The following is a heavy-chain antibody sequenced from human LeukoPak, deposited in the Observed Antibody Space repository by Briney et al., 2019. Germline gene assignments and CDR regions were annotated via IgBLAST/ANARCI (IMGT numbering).Heavy chain of an antibody. CDR3: AKGDPYYYDSSGYYLGPVDY. Sequence: PGRSLRLSCAASGFTFSSYAMSWVRQAPGKGLEWVSAISGSVGSTYYADSVKGRFTISRDNSKNTLYLQMNSLRAEDTAVYYCAKGDPYYYDSSGYYLGPVDYWGQGTLVTVSS. J-gene: IGHJ4*02. V-gene: IGHV3-23*01. D-gene: IGHD3-22*01. CDR1: GFTFSSYA. CDR2: ISGSVGST.